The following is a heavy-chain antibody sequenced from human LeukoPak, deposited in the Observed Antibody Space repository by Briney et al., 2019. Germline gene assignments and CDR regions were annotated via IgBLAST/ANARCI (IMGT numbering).Heavy chain of an antibody. Sequence: ASVKFSCRASGYTFTDYSFYWMRQAPGQGLEWVAWIHPNSGATNYAQKLQGRVTMTRDTSISTVYMELGSLTSDDSAVYCCARNGGGLDHWGQGTLVTVSS. CDR3: ARNGGGLDH. J-gene: IGHJ4*02. CDR2: IHPNSGAT. V-gene: IGHV1-2*02. D-gene: IGHD2-8*01. CDR1: GYTFTDYS.